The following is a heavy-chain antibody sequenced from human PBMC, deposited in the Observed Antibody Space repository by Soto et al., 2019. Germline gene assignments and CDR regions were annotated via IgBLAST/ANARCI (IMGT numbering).Heavy chain of an antibody. V-gene: IGHV1-18*01. CDR3: ARDPGAARGFDP. D-gene: IGHD3-10*01. CDR1: GYVFTIYG. J-gene: IGHJ5*02. CDR2: MNTYNGGT. Sequence: QVQLVQSGAEVKKPGASVKVSCKASGYVFTIYGISWVRQAPGQGLEWMGWMNTYNGGTNYAPTVQGRVTMTTDTSTSTAYMELRSLRSDDKAVYYCARDPGAARGFDPWGQGTLVTVSS.